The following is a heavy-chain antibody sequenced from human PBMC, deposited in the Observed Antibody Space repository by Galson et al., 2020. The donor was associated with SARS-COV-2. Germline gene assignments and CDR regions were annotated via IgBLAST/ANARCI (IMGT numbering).Heavy chain of an antibody. D-gene: IGHD5-18*01. J-gene: IGHJ3*02. CDR3: ARALGGYSYGRDAFDI. V-gene: IGHV2-26*01. CDR2: IFSNAEK. Sequence: SGPTLVKPTETLTLTCTVSGFSLSNPKMGVSWIRQPPGKALEWLAHIFSNAEKSYSTSLKSRLTISKDPSKSQVVLTMTNMDPVDTATYYCARALGGYSYGRDAFDIWGQGTMVTVSS. CDR1: GFSLSNPKMG.